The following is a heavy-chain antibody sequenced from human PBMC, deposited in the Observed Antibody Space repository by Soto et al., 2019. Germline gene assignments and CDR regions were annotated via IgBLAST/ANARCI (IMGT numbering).Heavy chain of an antibody. J-gene: IGHJ5*02. Sequence: QVQLVQSGAEVKEPGASVKVSCKASGYTFTGYYMHWARQAPGQGLEWMGWIKSFNGDTNYAQKFQVRVTLTRATSISTAYMELSRLKSDDTAVYYCARVVSPYYDVLTGNWFDPWGQGTLVTVSS. V-gene: IGHV1-2*02. D-gene: IGHD3-9*01. CDR1: GYTFTGYY. CDR3: ARVVSPYYDVLTGNWFDP. CDR2: IKSFNGDT.